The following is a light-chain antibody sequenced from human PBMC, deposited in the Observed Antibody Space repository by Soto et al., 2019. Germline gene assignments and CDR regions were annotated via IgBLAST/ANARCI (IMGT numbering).Light chain of an antibody. CDR3: QHYNGYPQT. CDR1: QGIDTY. V-gene: IGKV1-16*01. Sequence: DIQTTQSPSSLSASVGDRVTITCRASQGIDTYLAWFQQKPGKAPKTLIYAASSLHSGVPSRFSGSGFGTDFTLTISSLQPEDFATYYCQHYNGYPQTFGQGTRLDIK. J-gene: IGKJ5*01. CDR2: AAS.